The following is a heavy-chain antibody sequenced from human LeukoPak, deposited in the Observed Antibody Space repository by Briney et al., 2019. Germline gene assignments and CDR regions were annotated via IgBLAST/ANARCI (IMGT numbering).Heavy chain of an antibody. CDR2: IYYSGST. Sequence: PSETLPLTCTVSGGSISSGGYYWSWIRQHPGKGLEWIGYIYYSGSTYYNPSLKSRVTISVDTSKNQFSLKLSSVTAADTAVYYCARGGCSSTSCYRIDDAFDIWGQGTMVTVSS. V-gene: IGHV4-31*03. D-gene: IGHD2-2*01. CDR3: ARGGCSSTSCYRIDDAFDI. CDR1: GGSISSGGYY. J-gene: IGHJ3*02.